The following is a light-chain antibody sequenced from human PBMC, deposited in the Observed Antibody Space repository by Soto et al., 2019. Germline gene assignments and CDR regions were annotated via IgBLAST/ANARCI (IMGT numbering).Light chain of an antibody. V-gene: IGKV3-20*01. CDR3: QQYGSSLIT. J-gene: IGKJ4*01. CDR2: GAS. Sequence: EIVLTQSPATLSLSPGEVATLSCRASHSVSTSYFAWYQQRPGQAPRLLIYGASNRATDIPDRSSGSGSGTDSTLANSRLETEDFAVYYCQQYGSSLITFGGGTKVEIK. CDR1: HSVSTSY.